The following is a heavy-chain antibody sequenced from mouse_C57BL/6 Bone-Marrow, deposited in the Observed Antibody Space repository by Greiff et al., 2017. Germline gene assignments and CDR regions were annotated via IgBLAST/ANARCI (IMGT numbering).Heavy chain of an antibody. V-gene: IGHV1-26*01. Sequence: EVKLQQSGPELVKPGASVKISCKASGYTFTDYYMNWVKQSHGKSLEWIGDINPNNGGTSYNQKLKGKATLTVDKSSSTAYMGLRSLTSEDSAVYYCARDYYGSSWYFDYWGQGTILTVSS. CDR1: GYTFTDYY. D-gene: IGHD1-1*01. CDR3: ARDYYGSSWYFDY. CDR2: INPNNGGT. J-gene: IGHJ2*01.